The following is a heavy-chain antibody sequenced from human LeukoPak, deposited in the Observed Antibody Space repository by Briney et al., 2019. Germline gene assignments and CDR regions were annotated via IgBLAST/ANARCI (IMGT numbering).Heavy chain of an antibody. CDR1: GYTFTSYY. Sequence: GASVKVSCKASGYTFTSYYMHWVRQAPRQGLEWMGIINPSGGSTSYAQKFQGRVTMTRDTSTSTVYMELSSLRSEDTAVYFCARGYCSGNSCYYFDYWGQGTLVTVSS. D-gene: IGHD2-15*01. V-gene: IGHV1-46*01. CDR2: INPSGGST. CDR3: ARGYCSGNSCYYFDY. J-gene: IGHJ4*02.